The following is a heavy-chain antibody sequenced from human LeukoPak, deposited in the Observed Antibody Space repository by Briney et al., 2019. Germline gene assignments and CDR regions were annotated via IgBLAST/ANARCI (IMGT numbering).Heavy chain of an antibody. CDR2: IYIGGST. CDR1: GLTVSSNY. V-gene: IGHV3-53*01. D-gene: IGHD2-2*01. CDR3: ARDWGYCDSTSCHVFDH. Sequence: PGGSLRLSCAASGLTVSSNYMSWVRQAPGKGLEWVSVIYIGGSTYYADSVKGRFTTSRDNSKNTLYLQMSSLRAEDTAVYYCARDWGYCDSTSCHVFDHWGQGTLVTVSS. J-gene: IGHJ4*02.